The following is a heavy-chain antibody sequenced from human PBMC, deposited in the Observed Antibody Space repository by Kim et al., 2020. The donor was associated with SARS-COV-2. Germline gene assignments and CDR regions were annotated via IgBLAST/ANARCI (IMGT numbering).Heavy chain of an antibody. CDR1: GGSVSSGSYY. J-gene: IGHJ5*02. CDR2: IYYSGST. CDR3: ARDGLDTLFYP. Sequence: SETLSLTCTVSGGSVSSGSYYWIWLRQPPGKGLEWFGYIYYSGSTNYNPSLKSRVTISVYTSKNQFSLKPVSATDADTALYYCARDGLDTLFYPWGQGT. D-gene: IGHD5-18*01. V-gene: IGHV4-61*01.